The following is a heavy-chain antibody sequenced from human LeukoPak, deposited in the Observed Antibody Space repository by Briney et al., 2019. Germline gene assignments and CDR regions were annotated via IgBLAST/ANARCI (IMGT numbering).Heavy chain of an antibody. CDR3: AKDLLRATTGDY. J-gene: IGHJ4*02. Sequence: WGSLRLSCAASGFTFDDYAMHWVRQAPGKGLEWVSLISGVGGSTYYADSVRRRFAISRDNSKNSLYLQMNSLRTEDTALYYCAKDLLRATTGDYWGQGTLDSVSS. V-gene: IGHV3-43*02. CDR1: GFTFDDYA. D-gene: IGHD4-17*01. CDR2: ISGVGGST.